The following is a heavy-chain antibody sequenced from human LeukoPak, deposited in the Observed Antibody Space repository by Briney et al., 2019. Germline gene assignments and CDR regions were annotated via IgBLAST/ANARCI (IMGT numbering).Heavy chain of an antibody. CDR2: IKQDGSEK. V-gene: IGHV3-7*02. J-gene: IGHJ3*02. Sequence: PGGSLRLSCAASGFTFSSYWMSWVRQAPGKGLEWVANIKQDGSEKHSVDSVKGRFTISRDNAKNALYLQMNSLRAEDTAVYYCANGYYYGSGSYYKEAFDIWGQGTMVTVSS. CDR1: GFTFSSYW. D-gene: IGHD3-10*01. CDR3: ANGYYYGSGSYYKEAFDI.